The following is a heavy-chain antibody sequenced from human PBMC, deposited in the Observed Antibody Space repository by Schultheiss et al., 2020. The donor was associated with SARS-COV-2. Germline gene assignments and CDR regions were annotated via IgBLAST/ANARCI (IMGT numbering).Heavy chain of an antibody. D-gene: IGHD1-26*01. CDR2: INHSGST. CDR3: ARDRVGATLLFDY. Sequence: SETLSLTCAVYGGSFSGYYWSWIRQPPGKGLEWIGEINHSGSTNYNPSLKSRVTISVDTSKNQFSLKLSSVTAADTAVYYCARDRVGATLLFDYWGQGTLVTVSS. J-gene: IGHJ4*02. CDR1: GGSFSGYY. V-gene: IGHV4-34*01.